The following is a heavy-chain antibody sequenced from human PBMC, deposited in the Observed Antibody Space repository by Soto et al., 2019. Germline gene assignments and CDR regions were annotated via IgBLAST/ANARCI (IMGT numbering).Heavy chain of an antibody. CDR1: GFTFSSYA. J-gene: IGHJ1*01. D-gene: IGHD3-10*01. Sequence: GGSLRLSWAASGFTFSSYAMSWVRQATGKGLEWVSGISGSGGSTCYADSVKVRLTISRDNSKNTLYLQTNSLRVEDTAVHYCAKEAPYGSGCYYKYFQHWGQGSLVTVSS. V-gene: IGHV3-23*01. CDR3: AKEAPYGSGCYYKYFQH. CDR2: ISGSGGST.